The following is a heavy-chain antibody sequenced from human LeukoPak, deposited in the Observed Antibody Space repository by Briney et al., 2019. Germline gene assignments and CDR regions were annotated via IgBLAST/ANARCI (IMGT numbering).Heavy chain of an antibody. J-gene: IGHJ3*02. CDR1: GGTFSSYA. D-gene: IGHD1-1*01. Sequence: ASVKVSCKASGGTFSSYAISWVRQAPGQGLEWMGWISAYNGNTNYAQKLQGRVTMTTDTSTSTAYMELRSLRSDDTAVYYCARVLMWELEPDAFDIWGQGTMVTVSS. V-gene: IGHV1-18*01. CDR3: ARVLMWELEPDAFDI. CDR2: ISAYNGNT.